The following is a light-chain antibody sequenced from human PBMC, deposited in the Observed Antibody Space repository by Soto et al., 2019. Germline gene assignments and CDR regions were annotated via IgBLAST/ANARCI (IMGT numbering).Light chain of an antibody. J-gene: IGKJ1*01. CDR1: QSISHW. Sequence: DIQMTQSPSTLSASVGDRVTITCRASQSISHWLAWFQQKPGKAPKLLIYKASSLESGVPSRFSGSGSGTEFTLTINSLQSEDFAVYYCQQYNNWPRTFGQGTKVDI. V-gene: IGKV1-5*03. CDR3: QQYNNWPRT. CDR2: KAS.